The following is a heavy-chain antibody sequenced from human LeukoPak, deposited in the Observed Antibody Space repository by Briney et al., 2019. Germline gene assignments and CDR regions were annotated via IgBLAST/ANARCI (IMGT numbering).Heavy chain of an antibody. J-gene: IGHJ5*02. CDR2: IIPIFGIA. Sequence: GASVKVSCKASGGTFSSYAISWVRQAPGQGLEWMGRIIPIFGIANYAQKFQGRVTITADKSTSTAYMELSSLRSEDTAVYYCARGYCSSTSCYKAHNWFDPWGQGTLVTVSS. CDR3: ARGYCSSTSCYKAHNWFDP. V-gene: IGHV1-69*04. D-gene: IGHD2-2*02. CDR1: GGTFSSYA.